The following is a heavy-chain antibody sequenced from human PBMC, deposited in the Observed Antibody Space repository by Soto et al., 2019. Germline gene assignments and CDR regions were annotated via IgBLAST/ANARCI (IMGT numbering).Heavy chain of an antibody. CDR1: GFTFRSYA. V-gene: IGHV3-23*01. D-gene: IGHD7-27*01. J-gene: IGHJ6*03. CDR2: ISGSGGST. Sequence: GGSLRLSCAASGFTFRSYAMSWVRQAPGKGQEWVSAISGSGGSTYYADSVKGRFTVSRDNARNSLYLQMNSLRAEDTAVYYCARDLSWGSNWYYYMDVWGKGTTVTVSS. CDR3: ARDLSWGSNWYYYMDV.